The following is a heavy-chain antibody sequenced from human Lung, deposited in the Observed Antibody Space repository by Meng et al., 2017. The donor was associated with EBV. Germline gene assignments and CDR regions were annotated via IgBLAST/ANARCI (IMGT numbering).Heavy chain of an antibody. J-gene: IGHJ4*02. D-gene: IGHD3-10*02. CDR3: VRDMFGARDY. Sequence: EVQLVESGGGVVQPGESLRLSCVASGFTLSTYWVHWVRQAPGKGLVWVSRINSDGSTINYADSVEGRFTISRDNAKNTLYLQMNSLRVEDSAVYYCVRDMFGARDYWGQGTLVTVSS. CDR2: INSDGSTI. CDR1: GFTLSTYW. V-gene: IGHV3-74*01.